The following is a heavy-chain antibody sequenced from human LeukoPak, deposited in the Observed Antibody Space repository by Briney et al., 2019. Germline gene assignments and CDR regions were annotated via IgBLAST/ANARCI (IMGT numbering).Heavy chain of an antibody. J-gene: IGHJ4*02. CDR2: ISSSSSYI. Sequence: GGSLRLSCAASGFTFSSYSMNWVRQAPGKGLEWVSSISSSSSYIYYADSVKGRFTISRDNSKNTLYLQMNSLRAEDTAVYSCAKDFNGGAFHWGQGTLVTVSS. D-gene: IGHD2-8*01. V-gene: IGHV3-21*04. CDR1: GFTFSSYS. CDR3: AKDFNGGAFH.